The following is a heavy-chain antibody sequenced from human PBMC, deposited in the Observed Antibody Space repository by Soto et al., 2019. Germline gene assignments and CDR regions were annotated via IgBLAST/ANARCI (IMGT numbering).Heavy chain of an antibody. V-gene: IGHV3-48*03. CDR1: GFPFSIYE. D-gene: IGHD3-10*01. CDR3: ARARAMVRGVTITPFGY. CDR2: ISSSGSTI. Sequence: GGSLRLSCAASGFPFSIYEMNWVRQSPGKGLEWVSYISSSGSTIYYADSVKGRFTISRDNAKNSLYLQMNSLRAEDTAVHYCARARAMVRGVTITPFGYWGQGTLVTVSS. J-gene: IGHJ4*02.